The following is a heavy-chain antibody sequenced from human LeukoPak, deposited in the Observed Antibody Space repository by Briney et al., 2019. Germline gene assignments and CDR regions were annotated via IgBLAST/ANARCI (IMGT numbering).Heavy chain of an antibody. D-gene: IGHD2-21*02. CDR3: ARSGDIQDDY. CDR1: GFTFSSYA. J-gene: IGHJ4*02. Sequence: GGSLRLSCAASGFTFSSYAMSRVRQAPGKGLEWVSAIGGSGGSTYYADSVKGRFTISRDNSKNSLYLQMNSLRAEDTAVYYCARSGDIQDDYWGQGTLVTVSS. V-gene: IGHV3-23*01. CDR2: IGGSGGST.